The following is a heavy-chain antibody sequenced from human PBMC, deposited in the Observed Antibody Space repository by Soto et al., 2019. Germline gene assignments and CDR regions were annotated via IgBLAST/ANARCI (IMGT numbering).Heavy chain of an antibody. V-gene: IGHV2-5*02. CDR1: GFSLSTSGVG. D-gene: IGHD4-17*01. Sequence: QITLKESGPTLVKPTQTLTLTCTFSGFSLSTSGVGVGWIRQPPGKALEWLALIYWDDDKRYSPSLKSRLTISKHPPKNHVILTMTTMDPVDTSPYHCLHSLAASNYCDNHPINSFDYWGQGTLVTVSS. CDR3: LHSLAASNYCDNHPINSFDY. J-gene: IGHJ4*02. CDR2: IYWDDDK.